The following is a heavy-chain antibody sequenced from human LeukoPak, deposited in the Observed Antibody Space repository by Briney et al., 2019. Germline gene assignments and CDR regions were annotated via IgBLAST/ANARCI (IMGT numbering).Heavy chain of an antibody. J-gene: IGHJ4*02. CDR3: ARQQWLDGAYYFDY. V-gene: IGHV3-21*01. CDR2: ISTSSSYI. Sequence: GGSLRLSCAASGFTFSNDNMNWVRQAPGKGLEWVSSISTSSSYIYYADSVKGRLTISRDNAKNSLYLQMNSLRAGDTAVYYCARQQWLDGAYYFDYWGQGTLVTVSS. D-gene: IGHD6-19*01. CDR1: GFTFSNDN.